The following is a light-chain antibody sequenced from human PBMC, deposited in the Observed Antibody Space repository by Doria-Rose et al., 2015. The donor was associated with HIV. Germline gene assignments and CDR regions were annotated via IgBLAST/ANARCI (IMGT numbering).Light chain of an antibody. Sequence: IQMTQSPSSFSASTGDRVTITCRASQGISSYLAWYQRKPGKAPNLLIYAASTLQSGVPSRFGGSGSGTDFTLTISCLQSEDFATYYCQQYYSYPRAFGQGTRLEIK. CDR3: QQYYSYPRA. CDR1: QGISSY. CDR2: AAS. V-gene: IGKV1-8*01. J-gene: IGKJ5*01.